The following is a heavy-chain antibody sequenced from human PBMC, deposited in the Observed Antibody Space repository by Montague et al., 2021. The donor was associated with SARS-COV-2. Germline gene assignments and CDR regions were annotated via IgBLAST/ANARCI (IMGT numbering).Heavy chain of an antibody. Sequence: SETLSLTCTVSGGSISSCNYNWDWMRQPPGQGLEWVGSIYDSGSNYYNPTLKSRVTISVDTSKYHFSLKLSTATAADTAVYSCARRGSKLLPGATTYGGLDIWGQGTMVTVSS. CDR3: ARRGSKLLPGATTYGGLDI. J-gene: IGHJ3*02. CDR2: IYDSGSN. D-gene: IGHD1-26*01. V-gene: IGHV4-39*02. CDR1: GGSISSCNYN.